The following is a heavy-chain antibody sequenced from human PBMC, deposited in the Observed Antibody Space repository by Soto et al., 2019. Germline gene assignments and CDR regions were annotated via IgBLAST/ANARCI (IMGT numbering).Heavy chain of an antibody. D-gene: IGHD1-26*01. CDR2: LGAADDT. CDR3: ARAYLGRLPRRSDYYYAMDV. V-gene: IGHV3-13*01. CDR1: GFSFRDYD. J-gene: IGHJ6*02. Sequence: EVQLVESGGGSVQPGESLRLSCAASGFSFRDYDMHWVRQPTGKGLEWVSGLGAADDTYYVDSVKGRFSVSRDNAQNSLYLQMNNLRVDDTAVYFCARAYLGRLPRRSDYYYAMDVWGRGTTVTVSS.